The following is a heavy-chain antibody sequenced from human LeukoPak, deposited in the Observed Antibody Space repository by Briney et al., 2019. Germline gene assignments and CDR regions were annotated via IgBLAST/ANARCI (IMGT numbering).Heavy chain of an antibody. CDR1: SGSITTYY. CDR2: MYYSGRT. CDR3: RSLDIGPSSGWYFRF. Sequence: SETLSLTCSVSSGSITTYYWRWLRQPPGKGLEWVGYMYYSGRTNYRASLESGITISVNKSKKKFSQNLRYITGADTAVYYCRSLDIGPSSGWYFRFWGQGTLATVSS. V-gene: IGHV4-59*01. D-gene: IGHD6-19*01. J-gene: IGHJ4*02.